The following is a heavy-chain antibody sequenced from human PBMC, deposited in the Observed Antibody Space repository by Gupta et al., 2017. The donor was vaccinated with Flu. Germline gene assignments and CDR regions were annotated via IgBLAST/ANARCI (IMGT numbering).Heavy chain of an antibody. J-gene: IGHJ3*02. CDR2: STMI. D-gene: IGHD2-21*01. V-gene: IGHV3-48*04. Sequence: STMIHHADSVKGRFTISRAHAKNSLYLQMNNLRVEDTAVYYCARSHLWPEAFDIWGRGTMVTVPS. CDR3: ARSHLWPEAFDI.